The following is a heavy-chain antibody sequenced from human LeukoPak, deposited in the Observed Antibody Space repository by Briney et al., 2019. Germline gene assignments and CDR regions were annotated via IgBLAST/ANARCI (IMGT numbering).Heavy chain of an antibody. CDR1: GYSLSSGYY. J-gene: IGHJ4*02. V-gene: IGHV4-38-2*01. Sequence: SETLSLTCAVSGYSLSSGYYWGWIRQPPGKGLEWFGSIYHSGSTYYNPSLKSRVTISVDTSKNQFSLKLSSVTAADTAVYYCASLYYGSGSYYKGTWGQGTLVTVSS. CDR2: IYHSGST. CDR3: ASLYYGSGSYYKGT. D-gene: IGHD3-10*01.